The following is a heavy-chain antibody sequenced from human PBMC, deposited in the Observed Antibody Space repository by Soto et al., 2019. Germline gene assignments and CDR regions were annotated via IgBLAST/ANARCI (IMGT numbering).Heavy chain of an antibody. CDR2: FKWNSGDV. CDR3: DKHRRSGSPYYGMDF. Sequence: GGSLRLSCAASGFTFGDYAMHWVRQVPGKGLEWVSGFKWNSGDVGYADSVKGRFTISRDNAKNSLYLQMNSLRPEDTAVYYCDKHRRSGSPYYGMDFWGQGTMVTVSS. V-gene: IGHV3-9*01. CDR1: GFTFGDYA. J-gene: IGHJ6*02. D-gene: IGHD3-10*01.